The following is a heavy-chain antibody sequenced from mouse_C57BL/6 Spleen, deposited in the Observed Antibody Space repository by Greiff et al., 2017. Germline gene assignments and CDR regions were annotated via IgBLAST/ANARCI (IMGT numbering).Heavy chain of an antibody. CDR3: AQTAQAPCAY. V-gene: IGHV1-82*01. D-gene: IGHD3-2*02. J-gene: IGHJ3*01. Sequence: QVQLQQSGPELVKPGASVKISCKASGYAFSSSWMNWVKQRPGKGLEWIGRIYPGDGDTNYNGKFKGKATLTADKSSSTAYMQLSSLTSEDSAVYFCAQTAQAPCAYWGQGTLVTVSA. CDR1: GYAFSSSW. CDR2: IYPGDGDT.